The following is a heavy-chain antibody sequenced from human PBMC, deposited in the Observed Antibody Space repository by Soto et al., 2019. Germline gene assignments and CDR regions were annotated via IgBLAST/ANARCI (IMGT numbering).Heavy chain of an antibody. CDR1: GGTFSSYA. CDR3: AVDRDIVVVPAATNVYYYGMDV. V-gene: IGHV1-69*13. CDR2: IIPIFGTA. D-gene: IGHD2-2*01. J-gene: IGHJ6*02. Sequence: SVKVSCKASGGTFSSYAISWVRQAPGQGLEWMGGIIPIFGTANYAQKFQGRVTITADESTSTAYMELSSLRSEDTAVYYCAVDRDIVVVPAATNVYYYGMDVWGQGTTVTVSS.